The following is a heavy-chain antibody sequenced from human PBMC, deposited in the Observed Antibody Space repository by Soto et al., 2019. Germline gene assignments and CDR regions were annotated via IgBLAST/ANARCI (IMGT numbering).Heavy chain of an antibody. CDR1: GESITGDNW. Sequence: QVQLQESGPGLVQPSGTLSLTCAVSGESITGDNWWSWVRQPPGKGLEWIGEIHHSGATHYNPSLKSRVTISVDKSTNQLLQKLNSVTAADTAMFYCATQGFYRMGVWGRGTTVTVSS. CDR3: ATQGFYRMGV. J-gene: IGHJ6*02. V-gene: IGHV4-4*02. CDR2: IHHSGAT.